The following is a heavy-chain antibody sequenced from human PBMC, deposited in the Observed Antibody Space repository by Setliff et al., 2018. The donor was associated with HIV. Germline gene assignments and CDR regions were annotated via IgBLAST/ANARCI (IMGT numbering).Heavy chain of an antibody. CDR2: INHSGGT. D-gene: IGHD3-3*01. J-gene: IGHJ6*02. CDR3: ARQRVTSSGYYYDGMDV. Sequence: SETLSLTCTVFGFSISSGYFWGWIRQPPGKGLEWIGEINHSGGTNYNPSLKSRVTISVDPSKNQFSLRLTSVTPADTAVYYCARQRVTSSGYYYDGMDVWGQGTTVTVSS. V-gene: IGHV4-38-2*02. CDR1: GFSISSGYF.